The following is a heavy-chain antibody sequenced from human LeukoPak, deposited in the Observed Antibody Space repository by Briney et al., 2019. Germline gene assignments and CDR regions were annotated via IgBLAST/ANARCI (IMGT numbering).Heavy chain of an antibody. CDR1: GFPLVSYP. D-gene: IGHD1-26*01. CDR2: ISYDGSNK. J-gene: IGHJ3*02. V-gene: IGHV3-30-3*01. CDR3: AEATYDAFDI. Sequence: PGGSLTPSCAPSGFPLVSYPMHGAAQPPGRGREWVAVISYDGSNKYYADSVKGRFTISRDNSKNTLYLQMNSLRAEDTAVYYCAEATYDAFDIWGQGTMVTVSS.